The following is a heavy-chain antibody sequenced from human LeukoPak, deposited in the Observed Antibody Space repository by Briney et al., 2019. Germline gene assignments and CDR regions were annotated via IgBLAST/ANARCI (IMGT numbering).Heavy chain of an antibody. J-gene: IGHJ4*02. V-gene: IGHV3-21*01. Sequence: GGSLRLSCAASGFTFSSYSMNWVRQAPGEGLEWVSSISSSSSYIYYADSVKGRFTISRDNAKNSLYLQMNSLRAEDTAVYYCARDLFSSGYNYFDYWGQGTLVTVSS. D-gene: IGHD3-22*01. CDR1: GFTFSSYS. CDR2: ISSSSSYI. CDR3: ARDLFSSGYNYFDY.